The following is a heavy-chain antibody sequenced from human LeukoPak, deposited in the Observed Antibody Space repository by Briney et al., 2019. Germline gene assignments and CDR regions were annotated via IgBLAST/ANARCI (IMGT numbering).Heavy chain of an antibody. Sequence: ASVKVSCKASGYTFTGYYMHWVRQAPGQGLEWTGWINPNSGGTNYAQKFQGRVTITRDTSASTAYMELSSLRSEDMAVYYCARNLAVAPHAYYFDYWGQGTLVTVSS. D-gene: IGHD6-19*01. CDR2: INPNSGGT. CDR1: GYTFTGYY. CDR3: ARNLAVAPHAYYFDY. V-gene: IGHV1-2*02. J-gene: IGHJ4*02.